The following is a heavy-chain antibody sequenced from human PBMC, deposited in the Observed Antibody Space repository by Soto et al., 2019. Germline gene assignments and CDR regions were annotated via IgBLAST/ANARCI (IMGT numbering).Heavy chain of an antibody. CDR1: GYTFTSYA. D-gene: IGHD3-22*01. J-gene: IGHJ3*02. V-gene: IGHV1-3*01. Sequence: VASVKVSCKASGYTFTSYAMHWVRQAPGQRLEWMGWINAGNGNTKYSQKFQGRVTITRDTSASTAYMELSSLRSEDTAVYYCARDLEDSSGYYIDAFDIWGQGTMVT. CDR2: INAGNGNT. CDR3: ARDLEDSSGYYIDAFDI.